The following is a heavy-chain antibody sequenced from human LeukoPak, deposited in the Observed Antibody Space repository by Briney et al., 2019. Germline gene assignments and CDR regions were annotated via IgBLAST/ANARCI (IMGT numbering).Heavy chain of an antibody. CDR1: GGSISSYY. J-gene: IGHJ3*02. CDR3: ARALTESHGAASGAFDI. D-gene: IGHD3-10*01. V-gene: IGHV4-59*01. CDR2: IYYSGST. Sequence: TSETLSLTCTVSGGSISSYYWSWIRQPPGKGLEWIGYIYYSGSTNYNPSLKSRVTISVDTSKNQFSLKLSSVTAADTAVYYCARALTESHGAASGAFDIWGQGTMVTVSS.